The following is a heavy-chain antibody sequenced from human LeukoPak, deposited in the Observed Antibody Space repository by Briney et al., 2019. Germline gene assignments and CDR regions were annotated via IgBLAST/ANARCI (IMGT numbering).Heavy chain of an antibody. CDR3: ARVSPRADYYYYMDV. Sequence: SETLSLTCTVSGGSLSGYYWSWIRQPAGKGLEWIGRIYTSGSTNYNPSLKSRVTMSVDTSKNQFSLKLSSVTAADTAVYYCARVSPRADYYYYMDVWGKGTTVTVSS. D-gene: IGHD4/OR15-4a*01. CDR1: GGSLSGYY. V-gene: IGHV4-4*07. CDR2: IYTSGST. J-gene: IGHJ6*03.